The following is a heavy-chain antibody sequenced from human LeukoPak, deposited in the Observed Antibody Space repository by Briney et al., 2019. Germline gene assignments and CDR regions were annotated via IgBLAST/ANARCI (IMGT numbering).Heavy chain of an antibody. D-gene: IGHD6-6*01. V-gene: IGHV3-7*01. J-gene: IGHJ4*02. CDR2: IKQDGSDK. CDR3: ARWATSFDL. Sequence: PGGSLRLSCAASGFTFGNYWTSWVRQAPGKGLEWVANIKQDGSDKYYVDSVTGRFTISRDNAKNSLYLQMNSLRAEDTAVYYCARWATSFDLWGQGTLVTVSS. CDR1: GFTFGNYW.